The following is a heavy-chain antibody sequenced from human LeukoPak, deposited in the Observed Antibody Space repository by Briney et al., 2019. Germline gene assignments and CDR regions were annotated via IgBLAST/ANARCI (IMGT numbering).Heavy chain of an antibody. D-gene: IGHD3-3*01. V-gene: IGHV1-2*02. CDR1: GYTFSGYY. Sequence: ASVTVSCKASGYTFSGYYMHWVRQAPGQGLEWMGWINPNSGDTNYAQKFQGRVTMTRDTSISTAYMELSRLRSDDTAVYYCARVFFQPYYFDYWGQGTLVTVSS. J-gene: IGHJ4*02. CDR2: INPNSGDT. CDR3: ARVFFQPYYFDY.